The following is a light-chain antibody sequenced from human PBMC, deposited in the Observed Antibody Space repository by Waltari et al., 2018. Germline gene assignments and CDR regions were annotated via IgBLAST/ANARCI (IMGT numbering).Light chain of an antibody. CDR3: CSYAGSSTFNWV. Sequence: QSALTQPASVSGSPGQSITISCTGTSSDVGSYNLVSWYQQHPGKAPKLMIYEGSKRPAVVSIRFARCKSGNTASLTISGLQAEDEADYYCCSYAGSSTFNWVFGGGTKLTVL. J-gene: IGLJ3*02. CDR2: EGS. V-gene: IGLV2-23*01. CDR1: SSDVGSYNL.